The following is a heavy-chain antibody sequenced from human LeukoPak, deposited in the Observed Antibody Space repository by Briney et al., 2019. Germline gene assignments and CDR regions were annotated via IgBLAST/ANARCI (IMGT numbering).Heavy chain of an antibody. D-gene: IGHD2-15*01. CDR2: TYCKSKWFT. CDR3: AFGIVVGGTSGDFAS. Sequence: PSQTLSLTCAISGDSVSSNTATWNWVRQSPSRGLEWLGRTYCKSKWFTDYAVSVKSRLTITPDISKNQFSLQLNSVTPEDTAVYYCAFGIVVGGTSGDFASWGQGTLVTVSS. J-gene: IGHJ4*02. V-gene: IGHV6-1*01. CDR1: GDSVSSNTAT.